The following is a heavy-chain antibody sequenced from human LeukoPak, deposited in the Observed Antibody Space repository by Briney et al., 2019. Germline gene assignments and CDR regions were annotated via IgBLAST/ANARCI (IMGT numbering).Heavy chain of an antibody. V-gene: IGHV3-7*01. CDR2: IKQDGSEK. CDR1: GFTFDDYG. D-gene: IGHD3-9*01. J-gene: IGHJ4*02. CDR3: ARDSGLRYFDWLGGPALGY. Sequence: GGSLRLSCAASGFTFDDYGMSWVRQAPGKGLEWVANIKQDGSEKYYVDSVKGRFTISRDNAKNSLYLQMNSLRAEDTAVYYCARDSGLRYFDWLGGPALGYRGQGTLVTVSS.